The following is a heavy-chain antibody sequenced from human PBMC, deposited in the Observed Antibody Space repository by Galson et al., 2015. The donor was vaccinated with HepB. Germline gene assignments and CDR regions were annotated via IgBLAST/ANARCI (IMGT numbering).Heavy chain of an antibody. D-gene: IGHD3-9*01. Sequence: LSLTCAVYGGSFSGYYWSWIRQPPGKGLEWIGYIYHSGSTYYNPSLKSRVTISVDMSKNQFSLKLSSVIAADTAVYYCARGGGDILTGHVPAWWFDPWGQGTLVTVSS. J-gene: IGHJ5*02. CDR1: GGSFSGYY. V-gene: IGHV4-59*01. CDR2: IYHSGST. CDR3: ARGGGDILTGHVPAWWFDP.